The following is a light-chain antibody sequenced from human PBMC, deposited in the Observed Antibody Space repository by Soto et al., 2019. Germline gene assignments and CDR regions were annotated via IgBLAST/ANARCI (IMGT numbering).Light chain of an antibody. J-gene: IGLJ2*01. CDR2: EGS. V-gene: IGLV2-23*03. Sequence: QSALTQPASVSGSPGQSITISCTGTSSDVGSYNFVSWYQQHPGKAPKLMIYEGSKRPSGVSNRFSRSKSGNTASLTISGLQAEDEADYYCCSYAHISTFVVFGGGTKLTVL. CDR1: SSDVGSYNF. CDR3: CSYAHISTFVV.